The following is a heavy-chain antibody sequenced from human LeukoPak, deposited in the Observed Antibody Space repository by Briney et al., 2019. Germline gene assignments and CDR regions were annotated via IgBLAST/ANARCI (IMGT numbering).Heavy chain of an antibody. CDR1: GFTFCSYA. Sequence: GGSLRLYCAASGFTFCSYAMSWVRQAPGKGLEWFSAISGSGGSTYYAGSVKGRFTISRDNSKNTLYLQMNSLRAEDTAVYYCAKAQNHNPVRYFDYWGQGTLVTVSS. CDR2: ISGSGGST. V-gene: IGHV3-23*01. J-gene: IGHJ4*02. CDR3: AKAQNHNPVRYFDY. D-gene: IGHD1-14*01.